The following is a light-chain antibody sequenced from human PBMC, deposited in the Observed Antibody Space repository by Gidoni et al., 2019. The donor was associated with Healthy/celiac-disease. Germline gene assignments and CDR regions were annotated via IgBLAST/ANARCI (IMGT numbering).Light chain of an antibody. CDR1: QSVSSY. Sequence: EIVLTQSPATLSLSPGERATLSCRASQSVSSYFAWYQQKPGQAPRPLIHDASNRATGIPARFSGSGSGTDFTLTISSLEPEDFAVYYCQQRSNWPRTFGQGTKVEIK. CDR3: QQRSNWPRT. V-gene: IGKV3-11*01. J-gene: IGKJ1*01. CDR2: DAS.